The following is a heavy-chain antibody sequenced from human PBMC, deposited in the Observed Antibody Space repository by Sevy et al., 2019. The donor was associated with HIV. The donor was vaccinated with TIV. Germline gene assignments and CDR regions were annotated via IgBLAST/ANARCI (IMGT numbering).Heavy chain of an antibody. Sequence: GGSLRLSCAASGFTFRSYSMNWVRQAPGRGLEWVSSITSSSSFIFYADSVKGRFTISRDNAKNSLFLQMNSLRAEDTAVYYCARPTSGLSEYAPHDNARFYGMDVWGQGTTVTVSS. V-gene: IGHV3-21*01. CDR3: ARPTSGLSEYAPHDNARFYGMDV. CDR2: ITSSSSFI. D-gene: IGHD3-16*01. CDR1: GFTFRSYS. J-gene: IGHJ6*02.